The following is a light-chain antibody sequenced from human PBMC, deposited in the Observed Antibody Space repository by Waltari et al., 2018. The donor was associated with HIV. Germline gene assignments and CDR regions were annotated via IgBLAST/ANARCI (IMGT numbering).Light chain of an antibody. Sequence: DIQMTQSPPSLSALVGDRINITYRASQTINTNLNCYHQKSGKATKVLIYGTSTLRSEVPSRFRGSGSVTEFTLTISSLQSDDSATYYCQQSDKAPPPFGGGTTVEIK. J-gene: IGKJ4*01. CDR3: QQSDKAPPP. V-gene: IGKV1-39*01. CDR2: GTS. CDR1: QTINTN.